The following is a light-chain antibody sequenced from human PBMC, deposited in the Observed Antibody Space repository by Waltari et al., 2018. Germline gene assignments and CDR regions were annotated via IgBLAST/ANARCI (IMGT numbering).Light chain of an antibody. J-gene: IGLJ2*01. V-gene: IGLV2-23*02. Sequence: QSALTQPASVSWSPGQSITISCTGTSSDVGSYHLVSWYQQHPGKAPKRMIYEVTKRPSGVSNRFSGSKSGNTASLTISGLQAEDEADYCCCSYAGSTTHVIFGGGTKLTVL. CDR3: CSYAGSTTHVI. CDR1: SSDVGSYHL. CDR2: EVT.